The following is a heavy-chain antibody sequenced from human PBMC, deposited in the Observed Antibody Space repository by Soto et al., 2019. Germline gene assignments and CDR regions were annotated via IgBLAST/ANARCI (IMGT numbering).Heavy chain of an antibody. J-gene: IGHJ4*02. Sequence: ASVKVSCKASGHTFTSYYMHWVRQAPGQGLEWMGIINPSGGSTSYAQKFQGRVTMTRDTSTSTVYMELSSLRSEDTAVYYCARDPEAYYFDYWGQGTLVNVSS. CDR1: GHTFTSYY. CDR3: ARDPEAYYFDY. CDR2: INPSGGST. V-gene: IGHV1-46*01.